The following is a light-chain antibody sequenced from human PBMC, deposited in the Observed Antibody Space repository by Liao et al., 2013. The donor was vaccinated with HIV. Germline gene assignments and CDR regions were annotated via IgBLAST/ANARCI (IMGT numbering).Light chain of an antibody. CDR2: YDT. Sequence: SYELTQPPSVSVAPGKTARITCGGNNVGSNSVHWYQQKPGQAPVLVMYYDTDWPSGIPERFSGSNSGNTATLTISRVEAGDEADYYCQAWDSSTAAWVFGGGTKLTVL. CDR3: QAWDSSTAAWV. J-gene: IGLJ3*02. V-gene: IGLV3-21*01. CDR1: NVGSNS.